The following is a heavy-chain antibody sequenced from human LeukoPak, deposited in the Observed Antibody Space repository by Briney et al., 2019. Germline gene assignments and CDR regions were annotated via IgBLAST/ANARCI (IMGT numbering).Heavy chain of an antibody. CDR2: IIPILGIA. V-gene: IGHV1-69*04. J-gene: IGHJ6*02. D-gene: IGHD6-6*01. CDR3: ARDFRIAARRDYYYYYGMDV. CDR1: GGTFSSYA. Sequence: SVKVSCKASGGTFSSYAISWVRQAPGQGLEWMGRIIPILGIANYAQKFQGRVTITADKSTSTAYMELSSLRSEDTAVYYCARDFRIAARRDYYYYYGMDVWGQGTTVTVSS.